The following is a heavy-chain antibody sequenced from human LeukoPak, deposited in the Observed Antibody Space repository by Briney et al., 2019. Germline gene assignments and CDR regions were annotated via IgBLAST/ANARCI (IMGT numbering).Heavy chain of an antibody. J-gene: IGHJ4*02. D-gene: IGHD1-26*01. V-gene: IGHV4-34*01. CDR1: GGSFSGYY. Sequence: SETLSLTCAVYGGSFSGYYWSWIRQPPGKGLEWIGEINHSGSTNYNPSLKSRVTILVDTSKNQFSLKLSSVTAADTAVYYCARVLVGATWDFDYWGQGTLVTVSS. CDR2: INHSGST. CDR3: ARVLVGATWDFDY.